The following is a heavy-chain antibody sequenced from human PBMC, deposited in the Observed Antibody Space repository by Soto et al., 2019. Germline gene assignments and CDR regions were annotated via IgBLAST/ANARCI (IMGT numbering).Heavy chain of an antibody. CDR2: IYYSGST. CDR1: GGSISSSSYY. D-gene: IGHD3-22*01. CDR3: ARSEGDYYDSSGYYFLGAFDI. Sequence: SETLSLTCTVSGGSISSSSYYWGWIRQPPGKGLEWIGSIYYSGSTYYNPSLKIRVTISVDTSKNQFSLKLSSVTAADTAVYYCARSEGDYYDSSGYYFLGAFDIWGQGTMVTVSS. V-gene: IGHV4-39*01. J-gene: IGHJ3*02.